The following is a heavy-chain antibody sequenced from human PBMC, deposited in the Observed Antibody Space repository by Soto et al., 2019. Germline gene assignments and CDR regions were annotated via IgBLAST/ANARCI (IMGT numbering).Heavy chain of an antibody. Sequence: PGGSLRLSCAASGFTVSSNYMSWVRQAPGKGLEWVSVIYSGGSTYYADSVKGRFTISRHNSKNTLYLQMNSLRAEDTAVYYCARTGSYDILTFFGYWGQGTLVTVSS. CDR2: IYSGGST. CDR1: GFTVSSNY. CDR3: ARTGSYDILTFFGY. V-gene: IGHV3-53*04. J-gene: IGHJ4*02. D-gene: IGHD3-9*01.